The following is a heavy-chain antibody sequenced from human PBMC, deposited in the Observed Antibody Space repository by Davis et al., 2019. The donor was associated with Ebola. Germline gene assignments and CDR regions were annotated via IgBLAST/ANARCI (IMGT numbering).Heavy chain of an antibody. Sequence: PSETLSLTCTVSGGSISSYYWSWIRQPPGKGLEWIGYIYYTGSTNYNPSLKSRITISLDTSKNQFSLKLTSVTAADTAVYYCARETSMGSGTDYWGQGTLVTVSS. CDR2: IYYTGST. CDR1: GGSISSYY. CDR3: ARETSMGSGTDY. D-gene: IGHD2-2*01. V-gene: IGHV4-59*01. J-gene: IGHJ4*02.